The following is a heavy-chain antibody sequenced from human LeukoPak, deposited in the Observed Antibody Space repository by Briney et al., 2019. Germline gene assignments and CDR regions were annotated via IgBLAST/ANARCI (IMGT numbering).Heavy chain of an antibody. CDR1: GFTFSTYG. CDR3: AKEELDCSSTSCYTLFFDY. V-gene: IGHV3-30*02. J-gene: IGHJ4*02. D-gene: IGHD2-2*02. Sequence: PGGSLRLSCAASGFTFSTYGMHWVRQAPGKGLEWVSFIWYDGSNKYYADSVKGRFTISRDNPKNTLYLQMNSLRDEDTAVYYCAKEELDCSSTSCYTLFFDYWGQGTLVTVSS. CDR2: IWYDGSNK.